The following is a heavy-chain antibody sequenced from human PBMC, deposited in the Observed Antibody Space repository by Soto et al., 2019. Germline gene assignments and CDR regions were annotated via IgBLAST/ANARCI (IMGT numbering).Heavy chain of an antibody. D-gene: IGHD2-21*02. J-gene: IGHJ6*02. Sequence: QITLKESGPTLVKPTQTLTLACTFSGFSLSTGGLGVGWIRQPPGKALEWLALIYWDDDKRYSPSLKSRLTITKDTSKTQXXLXMXXMDPVDTATYYCAHSRCGGDCLQSYSSHYYYGMDVWGQGTTVTVSS. V-gene: IGHV2-5*02. CDR1: GFSLSTGGLG. CDR2: IYWDDDK. CDR3: AHSRCGGDCLQSYSSHYYYGMDV.